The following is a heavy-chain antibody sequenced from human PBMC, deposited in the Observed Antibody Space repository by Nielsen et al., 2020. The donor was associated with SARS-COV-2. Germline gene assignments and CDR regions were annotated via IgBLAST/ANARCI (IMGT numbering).Heavy chain of an antibody. Sequence: GGSLRLSCAASGFTFSNAWMSWVRQAPGKGLEWVGRIRSKANSYATAYAASVKGRFTISRDDSKNTAYLQMNSLKTEDTAVYYCTRQTWYSGSYEDYWGQGTLVTVSS. CDR2: IRSKANSYAT. CDR1: GFTFSNAW. CDR3: TRQTWYSGSYEDY. J-gene: IGHJ4*02. V-gene: IGHV3-73*01. D-gene: IGHD1-26*01.